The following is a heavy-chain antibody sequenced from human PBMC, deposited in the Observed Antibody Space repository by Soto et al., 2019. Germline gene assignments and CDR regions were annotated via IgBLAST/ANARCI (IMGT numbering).Heavy chain of an antibody. D-gene: IGHD2-15*01. CDR1: GVSISSPHHN. V-gene: IGHV4-31*03. Sequence: QVQLQESGPGLVEPSQTLSLTCTVSGVSISSPHHNCSWIRQYPGKGLEWLGFIHYSGTTYYTPSLKSRVAISVDTSRNDFSLRLSSVTDADTAVYYCTTVGYASKTGYWGQGTLVTVSS. CDR2: IHYSGTT. J-gene: IGHJ4*02. CDR3: TTVGYASKTGY.